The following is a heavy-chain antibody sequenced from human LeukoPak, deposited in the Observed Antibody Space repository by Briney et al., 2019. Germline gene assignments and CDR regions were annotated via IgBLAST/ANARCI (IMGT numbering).Heavy chain of an antibody. Sequence: GSLRLSCAASGFTFSSYSMNWVRQPPGKGLEWIGSIYYSGSTYYNPSLKSRVTISVDTSKNQISLKLSSVTAADTAVYYCASLLSYYYMDVWGKGTTVTVSS. D-gene: IGHD2/OR15-2a*01. CDR2: IYYSGST. CDR3: ASLLSYYYMDV. J-gene: IGHJ6*03. V-gene: IGHV4-39*01. CDR1: GFTFSSYSMN.